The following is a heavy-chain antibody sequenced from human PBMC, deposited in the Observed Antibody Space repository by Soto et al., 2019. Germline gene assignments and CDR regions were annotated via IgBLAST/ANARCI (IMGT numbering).Heavy chain of an antibody. V-gene: IGHV1-69*08. D-gene: IGHD1-26*01. Sequence: QVQLVQSGAEVKKPGSSVKVSCKASGCTFSSYTISWVRQAPGQGLEWMGRIIPMLGIANDAQKVQGRVTITADKYTRTANIGLSSLRSEDTGVYCCAREGSATVPTSSYFDYWGQGTLVTVSS. CDR1: GCTFSSYT. CDR2: IIPMLGIA. J-gene: IGHJ4*02. CDR3: AREGSATVPTSSYFDY.